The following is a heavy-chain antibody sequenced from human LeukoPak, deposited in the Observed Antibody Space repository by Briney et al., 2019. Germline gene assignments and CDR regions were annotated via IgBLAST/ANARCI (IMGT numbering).Heavy chain of an antibody. Sequence: GASVKVSCKASGYTFTSYDINWVQQAPGQGLEWLGWMNPNSGNTGYAQKFQGRVTMTRDTSISTAYMELNSLRSEDTAVYYCARDLYCSGGSCHSPAGRTYDYWGQGTLVTVSS. CDR1: GYTFTSYD. J-gene: IGHJ4*02. CDR3: ARDLYCSGGSCHSPAGRTYDY. CDR2: MNPNSGNT. D-gene: IGHD2-15*01. V-gene: IGHV1-8*01.